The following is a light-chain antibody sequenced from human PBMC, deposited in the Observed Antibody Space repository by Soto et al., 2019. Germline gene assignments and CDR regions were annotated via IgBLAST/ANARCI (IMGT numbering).Light chain of an antibody. Sequence: QSALTQPASVSGSPGQSITISCTGTSSDVGYDNYVSWFQQHPGKAPKLMIYEVSRRPSGVSNRFSGSKSANTASLTISGLQAEDEADYFCFSYTSSSTRVFGTGTKVTVL. CDR3: FSYTSSSTRV. V-gene: IGLV2-14*01. J-gene: IGLJ1*01. CDR2: EVS. CDR1: SSDVGYDNY.